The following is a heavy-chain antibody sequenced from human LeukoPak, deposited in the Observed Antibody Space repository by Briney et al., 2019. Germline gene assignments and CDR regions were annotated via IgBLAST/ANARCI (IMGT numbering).Heavy chain of an antibody. D-gene: IGHD6-6*01. CDR3: ARGVAARPNWFDP. J-gene: IGHJ5*02. V-gene: IGHV1-18*04. CDR2: ISAYNGNT. Sequence: GASVKVSCKASGYTFTGYYMHWVRQAPGQGLEWMGWISAYNGNTNYAQKLQGRVTMTTDTSTSTAYMELRSLRSDDTAVYYCARGVAARPNWFDPWGQGTLVTVSS. CDR1: GYTFTGYY.